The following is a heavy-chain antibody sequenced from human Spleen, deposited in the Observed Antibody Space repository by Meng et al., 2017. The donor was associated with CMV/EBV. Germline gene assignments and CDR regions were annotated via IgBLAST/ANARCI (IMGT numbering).Heavy chain of an antibody. J-gene: IGHJ4*02. D-gene: IGHD3-3*01. CDR2: ISWSGDNK. V-gene: IGHV3-9*01. CDR1: GFPFDDKA. CDR3: ANLFTIFGGDNDY. Sequence: SLKISCAASGFPFDDKAMHWVRQAPGKGLEWVSSISWSGDNKASADSVKGRFTISRDNAKNYLYLQMNNLRAEDTALYYCANLFTIFGGDNDYWGQGTLVTVSS.